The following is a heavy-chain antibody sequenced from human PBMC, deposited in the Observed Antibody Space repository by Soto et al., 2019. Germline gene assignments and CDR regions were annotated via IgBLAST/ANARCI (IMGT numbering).Heavy chain of an antibody. V-gene: IGHV1-69*02. CDR3: AAPPLEYSSSLGGLSY. D-gene: IGHD6-6*01. CDR1: GGTFSSYT. Sequence: QVQLVQSGAEVKKPGSSVKVSCKASGGTFSSYTISWVRQAPGQGLEWMGRIIPILGIANYAQKFQGRVTITADKSTSTAYMELSSLRSEDTAVYYCAAPPLEYSSSLGGLSYWGQGTLVTVSS. CDR2: IIPILGIA. J-gene: IGHJ4*02.